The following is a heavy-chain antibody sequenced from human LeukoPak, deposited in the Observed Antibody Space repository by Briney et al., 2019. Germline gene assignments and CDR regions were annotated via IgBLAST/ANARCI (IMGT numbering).Heavy chain of an antibody. V-gene: IGHV1-2*06. D-gene: IGHD3-9*01. CDR3: AREGGPFYDILTGFKNWFDP. J-gene: IGHJ5*02. CDR1: GYTFTGYY. CDR2: INPNSGGT. Sequence: GASVRVSCKASGYTFTGYYMHWVRQAPGQGLEWMGRINPNSGGTNYAQKFQGRVTMTRDTSISTAYMELSRLRSDDTAVYYCAREGGPFYDILTGFKNWFDPWGQGTLVTVSS.